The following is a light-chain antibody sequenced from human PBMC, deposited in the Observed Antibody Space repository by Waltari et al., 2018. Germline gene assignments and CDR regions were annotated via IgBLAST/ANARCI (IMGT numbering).Light chain of an antibody. CDR2: EVS. Sequence: QSALTQPASVSGSPGQSITISCTATSSDVGGYHYVSWPRQYPVKAPERIIYEVSKRPSGVSNRFSVSKSGNPASLTISGLQADDEADYYGRSYTRISPYVFGTGTEVSVI. CDR3: RSYTRISPYV. J-gene: IGLJ1*01. CDR1: SSDVGGYHY. V-gene: IGLV2-14*03.